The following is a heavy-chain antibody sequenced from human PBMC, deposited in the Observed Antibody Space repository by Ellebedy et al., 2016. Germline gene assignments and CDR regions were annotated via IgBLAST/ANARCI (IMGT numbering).Heavy chain of an antibody. CDR3: AKEGGPTVNYFDY. J-gene: IGHJ4*02. V-gene: IGHV3-23*01. Sequence: GGSLRLXXAASGFTFTTYAMSWVRQAPGEGLEWVSGIVGSGDTTYYADSVRGRFTISRDNSKNTLYLQMNSLRAEDTAIYYCAKEGGPTVNYFDYWGQGTLVTVSS. CDR2: IVGSGDTT. CDR1: GFTFTTYA. D-gene: IGHD4-17*01.